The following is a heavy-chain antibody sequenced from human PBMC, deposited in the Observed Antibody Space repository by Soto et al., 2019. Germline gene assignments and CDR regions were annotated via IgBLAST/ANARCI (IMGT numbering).Heavy chain of an antibody. J-gene: IGHJ5*02. Sequence: QEQLVESGGGVVQPGRSLRLSCAASGFTFSTYGFHWVRHAPGKGLEWVAVTWYDGTDKYYANSVKGRFTMSRDKSKNTVYLQMNSLRVEDSAVYYCARASSAVRSLPFDPWGQGTLVTVSS. CDR1: GFTFSTYG. V-gene: IGHV3-33*01. CDR3: ARASSAVRSLPFDP. CDR2: TWYDGTDK.